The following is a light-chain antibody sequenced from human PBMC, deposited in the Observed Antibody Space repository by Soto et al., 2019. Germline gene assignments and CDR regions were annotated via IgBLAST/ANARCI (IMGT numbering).Light chain of an antibody. CDR1: QSINTY. CDR3: QQTFRTPLT. J-gene: IGKJ4*01. Sequence: DILMTQSPSSLSASVGDRVTITCRASQSINTYLNWYQQKPGKAPNLLIYAASNLQSGGPSRFTGSGSGTDFTLTISSLQPEDFATYYCQQTFRTPLTFGGGTRVEIK. V-gene: IGKV1-39*01. CDR2: AAS.